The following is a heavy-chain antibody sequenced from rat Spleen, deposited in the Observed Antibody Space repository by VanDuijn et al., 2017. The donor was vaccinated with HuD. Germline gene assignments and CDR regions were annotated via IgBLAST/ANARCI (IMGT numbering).Heavy chain of an antibody. CDR3: TRHAPSPNFLFDY. CDR1: GFTFSDYN. D-gene: IGHD3-8*01. J-gene: IGHJ2*01. Sequence: EVQLVESGGGLIQPGRSLKLSCAASGFTFSDYNMAWVRQAPKKGLEWVATIIYDGSRTYYPDSVKGRVTISRDNAKSTLYLQMDSLRSEDTATYYCTRHAPSPNFLFDYWGQGVMVTVSS. CDR2: IIYDGSRT. V-gene: IGHV5S10*01.